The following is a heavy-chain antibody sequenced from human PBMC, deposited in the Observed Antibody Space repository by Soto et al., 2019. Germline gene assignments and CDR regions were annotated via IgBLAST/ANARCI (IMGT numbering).Heavy chain of an antibody. J-gene: IGHJ6*02. CDR3: ARAPEVGECSRTYCDNYGNDD. Sequence: GGSLRLSCAASGFTFSSYAMSWVRQAPGKGLEWGSTINGDGGSTYYADSVKGRFTISRDNAKNSLYLQKNSLRAEDTAVFSCARAPEVGECSRTYCDNYGNDDWGQGTTVTGS. CDR2: INGDGGST. CDR1: GFTFSSYA. V-gene: IGHV3-23*01. D-gene: IGHD6-6*01.